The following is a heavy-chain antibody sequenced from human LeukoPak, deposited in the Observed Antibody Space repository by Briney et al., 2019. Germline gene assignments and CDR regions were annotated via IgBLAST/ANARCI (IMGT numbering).Heavy chain of an antibody. V-gene: IGHV3-48*03. CDR3: ARDSAATTLFSSDILAFDI. CDR2: ISRSGSTI. CDR1: GFTFSSYE. J-gene: IGHJ3*02. D-gene: IGHD5-12*01. Sequence: GGSLRLSCAASGFTFSSYEMNWVRQAPGKGLEWVSYISRSGSTIYYADSVKGRFTISRDNAKNSLYLQMNSLRAEDTAVYYCARDSAATTLFSSDILAFDIWGQGTMVTVSS.